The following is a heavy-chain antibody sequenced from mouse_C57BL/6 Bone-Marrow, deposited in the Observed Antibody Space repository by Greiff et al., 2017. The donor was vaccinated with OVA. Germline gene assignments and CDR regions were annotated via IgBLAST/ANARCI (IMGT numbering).Heavy chain of an antibody. J-gene: IGHJ3*01. CDR1: GYTFTDYN. Sequence: VQLQQSGPELAKPGASVKIPCKASGYTFTDYNMDWVKQSHGKSLEWIGDINSNNGDTIYNQKFKGKATLTVDKSSSTAYMELRSLTSEDTAVYYCARGGYYDYDGGAWFAYWGQGTLVTVSA. CDR2: INSNNGDT. CDR3: ARGGYYDYDGGAWFAY. V-gene: IGHV1-18*01. D-gene: IGHD2-4*01.